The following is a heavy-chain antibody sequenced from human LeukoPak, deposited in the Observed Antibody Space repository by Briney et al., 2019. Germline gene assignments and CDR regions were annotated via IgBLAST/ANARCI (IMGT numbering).Heavy chain of an antibody. V-gene: IGHV3-7*01. CDR1: GFTFSSYW. D-gene: IGHD6-13*01. Sequence: GGSLRLSCAASGFTFSSYWMTWVRQAPGKGLEWVANIKQDGSEKYYVDSVEGRFTISRDNAKNSLYLQMNSLRAEDTAVYYCARMSSSSWFVRDYWGQGTLVTVYS. CDR2: IKQDGSEK. J-gene: IGHJ4*02. CDR3: ARMSSSSWFVRDY.